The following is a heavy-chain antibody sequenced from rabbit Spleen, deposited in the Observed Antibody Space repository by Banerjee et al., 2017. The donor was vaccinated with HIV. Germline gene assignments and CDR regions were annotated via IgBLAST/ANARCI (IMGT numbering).Heavy chain of an antibody. D-gene: IGHD8-1*01. V-gene: IGHV1S43*01. Sequence: QSLEESGGGLVKPEGSLTLTCKASGIDLSNGAYMCWVRQAPGKGLQWIGCIDTSSGSTWYASWVNGRFTISRSTSLNTVTLQMTSLTAADTATYFCARDTGSSFSSYGMDLWGQGTLVTVS. CDR1: GIDLSNGAY. J-gene: IGHJ6*01. CDR3: ARDTGSSFSSYGMDL. CDR2: IDTSSGST.